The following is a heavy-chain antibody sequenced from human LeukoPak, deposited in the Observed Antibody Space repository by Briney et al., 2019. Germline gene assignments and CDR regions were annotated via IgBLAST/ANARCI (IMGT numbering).Heavy chain of an antibody. CDR1: GGSISSSSYY. Sequence: SETLSLTCTVSGGSISSSSYYWGWIRQPPGKGLEWIGSIYYSGSTNYNPSLKSRVTISVDTSKNQFSLKLSSVTAADTAVYYCAREGPYYYDSSGYYYAYYFDYWGQGTLVTVSS. J-gene: IGHJ4*02. CDR3: AREGPYYYDSSGYYYAYYFDY. D-gene: IGHD3-22*01. V-gene: IGHV4-39*07. CDR2: IYYSGST.